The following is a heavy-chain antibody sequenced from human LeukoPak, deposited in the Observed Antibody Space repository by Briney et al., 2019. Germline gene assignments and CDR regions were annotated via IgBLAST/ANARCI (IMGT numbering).Heavy chain of an antibody. CDR3: AKVKMEQQRAYFFDY. V-gene: IGHV3-23*01. J-gene: IGHJ4*02. Sequence: GGSLRLSCAASGFTFSSYAMSWVRQAPGKGLEWVSAISGSGGSTYYADSVKGRFTISRDNSKNTLYLQLNSLRAEDTAVYYCAKVKMEQQRAYFFDYWGQGTLVTVSS. CDR1: GFTFSSYA. CDR2: ISGSGGST. D-gene: IGHD6-13*01.